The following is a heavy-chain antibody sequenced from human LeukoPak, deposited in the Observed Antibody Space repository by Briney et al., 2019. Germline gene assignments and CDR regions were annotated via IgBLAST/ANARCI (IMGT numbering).Heavy chain of an antibody. J-gene: IGHJ3*01. CDR1: GYTFTSYG. V-gene: IGHV1-18*01. CDR3: ARDGGCGGDCHPYVDAFDL. Sequence: PWASVKVSCKASGYTFTSYGISWVRQAPGQGLEWMGWISAYNGNTNYPQKLQGRVTMTADTSTSTAYMELRSLRSDDTAVYYCARDGGCGGDCHPYVDAFDLWGQGTMVTASS. D-gene: IGHD2-21*02. CDR2: ISAYNGNT.